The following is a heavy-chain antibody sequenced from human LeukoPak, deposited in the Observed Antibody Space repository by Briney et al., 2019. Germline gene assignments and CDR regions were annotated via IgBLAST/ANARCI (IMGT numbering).Heavy chain of an antibody. V-gene: IGHV3-30*04. D-gene: IGHD3-10*01. J-gene: IGHJ4*02. CDR3: ARDGIGELLGPYDY. Sequence: PGRSLRLSCAASGFTFSSYAMHWVRQAPGKGPEWVAVISYDGSNKYYADSVKGRFTISRDNSKNTLYLQMNSLRAEDTAVYYCARDGIGELLGPYDYWGQGTLVTASS. CDR1: GFTFSSYA. CDR2: ISYDGSNK.